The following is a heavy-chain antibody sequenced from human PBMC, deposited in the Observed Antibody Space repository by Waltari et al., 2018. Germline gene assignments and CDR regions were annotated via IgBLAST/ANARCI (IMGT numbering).Heavy chain of an antibody. D-gene: IGHD4-17*01. CDR3: ARGTTTVVTDGFDY. CDR2: IYYSGST. J-gene: IGHJ4*02. Sequence: QVQLQESGPGLVKPSQTLSLTCTVSGGSISSGGYYWSWIRPHPGKGLEWIGYIYYSGSTYYNPSLKSRVTISVDTSKNQFSLKLSSVTAADTDVYYCARGTTTVVTDGFDYWGQGTLVTVSS. CDR1: GGSISSGGYY. V-gene: IGHV4-31*03.